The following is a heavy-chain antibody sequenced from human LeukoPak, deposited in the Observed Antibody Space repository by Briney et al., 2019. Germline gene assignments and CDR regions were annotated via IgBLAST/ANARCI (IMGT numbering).Heavy chain of an antibody. CDR1: GFTFSNYR. V-gene: IGHV3-48*02. CDR2: ISSSSGTI. J-gene: IGHJ6*02. CDR3: ARGNYSYYGLDV. Sequence: GGSLRLSCAASGFTFSNYRMNWVRQAPGKGVEWVSYISSSSGTIYYADSVKGRFTISRDNAKNSLYLQMNSLRDEDTAVYYCARGNYSYYGLDVWGQGTTVTVSS.